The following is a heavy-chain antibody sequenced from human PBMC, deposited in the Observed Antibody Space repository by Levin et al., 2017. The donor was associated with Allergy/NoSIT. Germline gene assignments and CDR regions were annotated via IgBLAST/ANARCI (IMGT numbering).Heavy chain of an antibody. J-gene: IGHJ4*02. V-gene: IGHV4-39*01. Sequence: PGGSLSLTCTVSGGSISSSISYWGWIRQAPGKGLEWIGSIYNSGSTYYNPSLKSRVTTSVDTSKNHFSLKLSSVTASDTAVYYCARQCYDILTGYYNCDYWGQGTLVTVSS. CDR1: GGSISSSISY. CDR3: ARQCYDILTGYYNCDY. CDR2: IYNSGST. D-gene: IGHD3-9*01.